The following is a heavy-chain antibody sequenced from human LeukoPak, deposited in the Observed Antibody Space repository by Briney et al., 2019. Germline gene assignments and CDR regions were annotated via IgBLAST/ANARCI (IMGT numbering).Heavy chain of an antibody. CDR3: TTGVGCSSSWFDY. V-gene: IGHV3-15*01. J-gene: IGHJ4*02. CDR1: GFTFSNAW. Sequence: GGSLRLSCAASGFTFSNAWMSWVRQAPGKGLEWVGRIKSKTDGGTTDYAAPVKGRFTISRDDSKNTLYLQMNSLKTEDTAVYYCTTGVGCSSSWFDYWGQGTLVTVSS. CDR2: IKSKTDGGTT. D-gene: IGHD6-13*01.